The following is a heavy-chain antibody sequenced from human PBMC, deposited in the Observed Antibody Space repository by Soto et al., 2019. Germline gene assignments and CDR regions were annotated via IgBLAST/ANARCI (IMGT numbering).Heavy chain of an antibody. D-gene: IGHD3-22*01. J-gene: IGHJ5*02. CDR3: AHRATMIIFGLIIDNGIWFDP. CDR2: IYWDGDK. Sequence: QINLIESGPTLVKPTQPLTLTCTFSGFSLSTSGAAVGWVRQPPGRALEWLALIYWDGDKRYNASLGNRLTITKDTSMNQVVLTLTNVDPADTATYYCAHRATMIIFGLIIDNGIWFDPWGQGTRVIVSS. CDR1: GFSLSTSGAA. V-gene: IGHV2-5*02.